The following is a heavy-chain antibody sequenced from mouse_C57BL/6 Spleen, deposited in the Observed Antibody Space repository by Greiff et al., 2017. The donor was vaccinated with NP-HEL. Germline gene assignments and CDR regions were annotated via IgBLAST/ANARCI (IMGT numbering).Heavy chain of an antibody. Sequence: EVKVEESGGGLVKPGGSLKLSCAASGFTFSSYAMSWVRQTPEKRLEWVATISDGGSYTYYPDNVKGRFTISRDNAKNNLYLQMSHLKSEDTAMYYCARDLRWLQGGYAMDYWGQGTSVTVSS. CDR3: ARDLRWLQGGYAMDY. D-gene: IGHD2-3*01. J-gene: IGHJ4*01. CDR2: ISDGGSYT. V-gene: IGHV5-4*01. CDR1: GFTFSSYA.